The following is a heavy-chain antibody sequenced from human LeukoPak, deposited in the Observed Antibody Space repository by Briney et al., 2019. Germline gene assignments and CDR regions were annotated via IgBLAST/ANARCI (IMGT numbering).Heavy chain of an antibody. J-gene: IGHJ1*01. CDR1: GGSISSSSYY. Sequence: SETLSLTCTVSGGSISSSSYYWGWIRQPPGKGLECIGSIYYSGSTYYNPSLKSRVTISVDTSKNQFSLKLSSVTAADTAVYYCARDAVAVLKYFQHWGQGTLVTVSS. V-gene: IGHV4-39*07. CDR3: ARDAVAVLKYFQH. CDR2: IYYSGST. D-gene: IGHD6-19*01.